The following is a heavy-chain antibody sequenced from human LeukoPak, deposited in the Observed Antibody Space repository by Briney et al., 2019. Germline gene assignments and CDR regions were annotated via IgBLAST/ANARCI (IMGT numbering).Heavy chain of an antibody. V-gene: IGHV3-53*01. Sequence: PGGSLRLSCAASGVTFSSYWMHLVRQAPGKGLEWVSVIYSGGSTDYADSVKGRFTISRDNSKNTLYLQINSLRAEDTAVYYCARYQLGQLSNWFDPWGQGTLVTVSS. CDR2: IYSGGST. CDR1: GVTFSSYW. J-gene: IGHJ5*02. CDR3: ARYQLGQLSNWFDP. D-gene: IGHD1-1*01.